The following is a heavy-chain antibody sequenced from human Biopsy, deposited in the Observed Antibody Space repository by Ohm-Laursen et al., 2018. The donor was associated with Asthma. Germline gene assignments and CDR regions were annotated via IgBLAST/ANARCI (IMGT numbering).Heavy chain of an antibody. CDR1: GGSVSTGSYY. D-gene: IGHD3-10*01. Sequence: PSETLSLTCTVSGGSVSTGSYYWSWIRQPPGKGLEWLGYIYYTGSNNYNPCLKSRVTISVDTSKNQFSLRLNSVTAADSAVYYFARGPNYHGSGRAPIGMDVWGQGTTVTVSS. V-gene: IGHV4-61*01. CDR2: IYYTGSN. J-gene: IGHJ6*02. CDR3: ARGPNYHGSGRAPIGMDV.